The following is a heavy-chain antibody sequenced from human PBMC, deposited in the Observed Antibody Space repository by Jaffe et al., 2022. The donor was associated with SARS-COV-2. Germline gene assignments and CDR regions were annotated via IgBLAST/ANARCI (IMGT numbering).Heavy chain of an antibody. CDR3: ARESEYADYGGFEY. D-gene: IGHD4-17*01. CDR1: GGSMSSFY. J-gene: IGHJ4*02. Sequence: QVQLQESGPGLVKPSETLSLTCTVSGGSMSSFYWSWIRQPPGKGLEWIGYVYYSGSTNLNPSLKSRVTILVDMSKNQFSLKLSSVTAADTAVYYCARESEYADYGGFEYWGQGTLVTVSS. V-gene: IGHV4-59*01. CDR2: VYYSGST.